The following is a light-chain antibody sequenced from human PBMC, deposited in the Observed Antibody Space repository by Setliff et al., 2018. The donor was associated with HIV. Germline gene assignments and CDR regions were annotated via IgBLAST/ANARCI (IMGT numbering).Light chain of an antibody. CDR2: GVS. CDR3: SSYAGSEIYV. J-gene: IGLJ1*01. CDR1: SSDVGAYNY. V-gene: IGLV2-8*01. Sequence: QSVLTQPASVSGSPGQSITISCTGTSSDVGAYNYVSWYQQHPGKAPKLMIYGVSRRPSGVPDRLSGSKSGNTASLIISGLQAEDEADYYCSSYAGSEIYVFRTGTKVTV.